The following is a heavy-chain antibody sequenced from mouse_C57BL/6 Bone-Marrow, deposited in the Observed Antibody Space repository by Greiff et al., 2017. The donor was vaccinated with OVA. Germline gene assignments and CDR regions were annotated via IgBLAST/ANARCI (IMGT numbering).Heavy chain of an antibody. Sequence: QVQLQQPGAELVMPGASVKLSCKASGYTFTSYWMHWVKQRPGQGLEWIGEIDPSDSYSNYNPKFKGKSTLTVAKSSSTAYMQLSSLTSEDSAVYYCARGAYYSNSYYFDYWGQGTTLTVSS. V-gene: IGHV1-69*01. J-gene: IGHJ2*01. CDR1: GYTFTSYW. D-gene: IGHD2-5*01. CDR3: ARGAYYSNSYYFDY. CDR2: IDPSDSYS.